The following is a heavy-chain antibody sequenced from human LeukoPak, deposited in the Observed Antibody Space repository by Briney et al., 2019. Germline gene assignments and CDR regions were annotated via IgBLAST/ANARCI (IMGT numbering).Heavy chain of an antibody. CDR1: GGSISSGDYY. CDR2: IYYSGST. CDR3: ARDGQGAFDI. V-gene: IGHV4-30-4*01. J-gene: IGHJ3*02. Sequence: SQTLSLTCTVSGGSISSGDYYWSWIRQPPGKGLEWIGYIYYSGSTYYNPSLKSRVTISVDTSKNQFSLKLSSVTAADTAVYYCARDGQGAFDIWGQGQWSPSLQ.